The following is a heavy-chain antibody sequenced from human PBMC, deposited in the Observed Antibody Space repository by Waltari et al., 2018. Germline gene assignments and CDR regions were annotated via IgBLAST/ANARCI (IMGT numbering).Heavy chain of an antibody. Sequence: QLQLQESGPGLVKPSETLSLTRTVSGGSISSSSYYWGWIRQPPGQGLEWIGRIHYRGCTFYHPSLKSRVTISVETSKNQFFLKLSSVTAPDPAVYYCARPRGSYLRYFYYLVQGTLVTVSS. J-gene: IGHJ4*02. CDR2: IHYRGCT. CDR3: ARPRGSYLRYFYY. D-gene: IGHD1-26*01. CDR1: GGSISSSSYY. V-gene: IGHV4-39*07.